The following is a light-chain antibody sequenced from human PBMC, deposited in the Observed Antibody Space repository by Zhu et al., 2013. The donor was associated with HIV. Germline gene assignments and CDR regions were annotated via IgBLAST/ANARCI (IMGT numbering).Light chain of an antibody. CDR3: QQYYSTPYT. CDR1: QSLLYTSNNKNY. V-gene: IGKV4-1*01. Sequence: DIVMTQSPESLSVSLGETATISCKSSQSLLYTSNNKNYLAWYQQKPGQPPKLLIYWASTRESGVPDRFSGSGSGTDFTLTISSLQAEDVAVYYCQQYYSTPYTFGQGTKLEIK. J-gene: IGKJ2*01. CDR2: WAS.